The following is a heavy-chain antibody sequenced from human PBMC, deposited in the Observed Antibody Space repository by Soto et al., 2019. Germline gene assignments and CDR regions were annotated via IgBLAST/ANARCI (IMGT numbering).Heavy chain of an antibody. CDR1: GFTFSSHA. V-gene: IGHV3-23*01. J-gene: IGHJ4*02. CDR3: AKESRRVLRYFDWLPPTYYFDY. D-gene: IGHD3-9*01. Sequence: GGSLRLSCAASGFTFSSHAMSWVRQAPGKGLEWVSAISGSGGSTYYADSVKGRFTISRDNSKNTLYLQMNSLRAEDTAVYYCAKESRRVLRYFDWLPPTYYFDYWGQGTLVTVSS. CDR2: ISGSGGST.